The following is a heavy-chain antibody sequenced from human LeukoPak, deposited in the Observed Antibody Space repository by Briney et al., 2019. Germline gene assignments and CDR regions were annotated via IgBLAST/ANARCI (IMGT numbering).Heavy chain of an antibody. CDR2: IYHSGST. Sequence: PSETLSLTCTVSGGSISSYYWGWIRQPPGKGLEWIGEIYHSGSTNYNPSLKSRVTISVDKSKNQFSLKLSSVTAADTAVYYCARGHSSDGYGSSWYWFDPWGQGTLVTVSS. V-gene: IGHV4-59*12. D-gene: IGHD6-13*01. CDR3: ARGHSSDGYGSSWYWFDP. J-gene: IGHJ5*02. CDR1: GGSISSYY.